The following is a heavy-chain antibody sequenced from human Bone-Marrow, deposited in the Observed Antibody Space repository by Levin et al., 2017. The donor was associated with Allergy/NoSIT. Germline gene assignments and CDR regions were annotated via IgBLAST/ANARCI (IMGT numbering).Heavy chain of an antibody. V-gene: IGHV1-18*01. Sequence: WASVKVSCTASGFSLSTSGVSWLRQAPGQGLEWLGWVSGYNGKTKYAQKFQGRITMTTDPSTNTANVDLTRLTSDDTAIYYCARDPLASRYGDYSGGWFDPWGLGTLVTVSS. D-gene: IGHD4-17*01. CDR1: GFSLSTSG. CDR2: VSGYNGKT. CDR3: ARDPLASRYGDYSGGWFDP. J-gene: IGHJ5*02.